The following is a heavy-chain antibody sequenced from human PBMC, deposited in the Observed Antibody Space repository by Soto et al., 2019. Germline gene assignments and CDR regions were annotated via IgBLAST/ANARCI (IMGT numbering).Heavy chain of an antibody. J-gene: IGHJ4*02. CDR3: AKANPLQLWTPYYFDY. CDR1: GFTFSTYA. Sequence: EVQLLESGGGLVQPGGSLRLSCAASGFTFSTYAMSWVRQAPGKGLEWVSAISGSGGSTYYADSVKGRFTISRDNSKNTLYLQMNSLRAEDTAVYYCAKANPLQLWTPYYFDYWGQGTLVTVSS. CDR2: ISGSGGST. D-gene: IGHD5-18*01. V-gene: IGHV3-23*01.